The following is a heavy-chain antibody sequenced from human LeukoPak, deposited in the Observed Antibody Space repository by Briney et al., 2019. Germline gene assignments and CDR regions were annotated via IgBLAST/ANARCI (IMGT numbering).Heavy chain of an antibody. D-gene: IGHD3-22*01. CDR2: IRYDGSNE. V-gene: IGHV3-30*02. J-gene: IGHJ5*02. CDR1: GFSFSGYG. Sequence: GGSLRLSCAASGFSFSGYGMHWVRQAPGKGLEWVAFIRYDGSNEYYADSVKGRFTISRDNAKNSLYLQMNSLRAEDTAVYYCARDGITMIVPNWFDPWGQGTLVTVSS. CDR3: ARDGITMIVPNWFDP.